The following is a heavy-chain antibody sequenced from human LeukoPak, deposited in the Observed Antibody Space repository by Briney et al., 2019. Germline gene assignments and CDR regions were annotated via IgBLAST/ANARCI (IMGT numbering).Heavy chain of an antibody. D-gene: IGHD3-10*01. V-gene: IGHV1-18*01. CDR1: GYTFTSYG. Sequence: GASVKVSCKASGYTFTSYGISWVRQAPGQGLEWMGWISAYNGNTNYAQKLQGRVTMTTDTSTSTAYMELSRLRSDDTAVYYCAREAYDSGNFRTDYYYMDVWGIGTTVTVSS. CDR2: ISAYNGNT. J-gene: IGHJ6*03. CDR3: AREAYDSGNFRTDYYYMDV.